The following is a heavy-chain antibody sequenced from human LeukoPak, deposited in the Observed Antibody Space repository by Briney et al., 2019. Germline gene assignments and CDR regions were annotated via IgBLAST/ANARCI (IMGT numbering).Heavy chain of an antibody. CDR3: GRNILLTSVAKDY. V-gene: IGHV3-21*04. Sequence: GGSLRLSCAASGFTFSSYSMNWVRQAPGKGLEWVSSISSSSSYIYYADSVKGRFTISRDNAKNSLYLQMNSLRAEDTAVYYCGRNILLTSVAKDYWGQGTLVTVSS. J-gene: IGHJ4*02. D-gene: IGHD6-19*01. CDR1: GFTFSSYS. CDR2: ISSSSSYI.